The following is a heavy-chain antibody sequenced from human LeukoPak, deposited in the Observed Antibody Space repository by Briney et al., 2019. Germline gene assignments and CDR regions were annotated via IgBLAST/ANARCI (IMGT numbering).Heavy chain of an antibody. J-gene: IGHJ4*02. CDR2: ISYDGSNK. CDR3: ARDEVGSSGHITGVIDDY. D-gene: IGHD3-22*01. V-gene: IGHV3-30-3*01. Sequence: GGSLRLSCADSGFTFSSYDMHWVRQAPGKGLEWVAVISYDGSNKYYADSVKGRFTISRDNAKNSLYLQMNSLRAEDTAVYYCARDEVGSSGHITGVIDDYWGQGTLVTVSS. CDR1: GFTFSSYD.